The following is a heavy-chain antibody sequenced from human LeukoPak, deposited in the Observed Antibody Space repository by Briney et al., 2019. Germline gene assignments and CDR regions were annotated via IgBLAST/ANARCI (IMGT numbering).Heavy chain of an antibody. CDR1: GGSISSYY. D-gene: IGHD6-13*01. J-gene: IGHJ4*02. CDR2: IYYSGST. CDR3: AREIVSSSWYDGDYFDY. Sequence: SETLSLTCTVSGGSISSYYWSWIRQPPGKGLEWIGYIYYSGSTNYNPSLKSRVTISVDTSKNQFSLKLSSVTAADTAVYYCAREIVSSSWYDGDYFDYWGQGTLVTVSS. V-gene: IGHV4-59*12.